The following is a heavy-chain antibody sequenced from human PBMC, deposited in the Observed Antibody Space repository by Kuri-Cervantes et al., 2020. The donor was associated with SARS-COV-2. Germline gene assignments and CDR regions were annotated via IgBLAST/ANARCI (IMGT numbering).Heavy chain of an antibody. CDR1: GYTFTGYY. J-gene: IGHJ5*02. CDR3: ARALGSGYNWFDP. CDR2: INPNSGGT. D-gene: IGHD3-10*01. V-gene: IGHV1-2*02. Sequence: VKVSCKAPGYTFTGYYMHWVRQAPGQGLEWMGWINPNSGGTNYAQKFQGRVTMTRDTSISTAYMELSRLRSDDTAVYYCARALGSGYNWFDPWGQGTLVTVSS.